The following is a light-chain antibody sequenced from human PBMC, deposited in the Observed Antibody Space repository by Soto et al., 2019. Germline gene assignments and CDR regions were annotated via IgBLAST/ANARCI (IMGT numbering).Light chain of an antibody. Sequence: QSALTQPPSASGSPGQSVTISCTGTSSDVGAYIFVSWYQQHPGKAPKLMVYDVNRRPPGVPDRFFGSKSGNTASLTVSGLQAEDEADYYCCSYAGSSTPVVFGGGTQLTVL. CDR2: DVN. V-gene: IGLV2-8*01. J-gene: IGLJ2*01. CDR3: CSYAGSSTPVV. CDR1: SSDVGAYIF.